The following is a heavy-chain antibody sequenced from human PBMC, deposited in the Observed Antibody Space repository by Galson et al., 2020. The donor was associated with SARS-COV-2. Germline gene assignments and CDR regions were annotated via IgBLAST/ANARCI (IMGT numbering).Heavy chain of an antibody. D-gene: IGHD3-3*01. CDR3: ARDFWSRYYLDS. CDR2: TYYSGNT. Sequence: SEILSLTCTVSGGSISSTDSYWSWIRQSPGKGLEWIGYTYYSGNTYYNPSLKSRVTMSVDTSKNQFSLKLTSVTAADTAVYYCARDFWSRYYLDSWGQGTPVTVSS. V-gene: IGHV4-30-4*01. CDR1: GGSISSTDSY. J-gene: IGHJ4*02.